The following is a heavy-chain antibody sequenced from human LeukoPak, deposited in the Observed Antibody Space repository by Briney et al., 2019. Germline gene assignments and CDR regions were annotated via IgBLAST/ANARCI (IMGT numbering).Heavy chain of an antibody. V-gene: IGHV3-23*01. CDR1: GFTFSSYA. J-gene: IGHJ4*02. D-gene: IGHD3-22*01. CDR3: AKLPSYYDSSGYYDY. CDR2: ISGSGGST. Sequence: PGGSLRLSCAASGFTFSSYAMSWVRQAPGKGLEWVSAISGSGGSTYYADSVKGRFTISRDNSKNTLYLQMNSLRAEDTAVYYYAKLPSYYDSSGYYDYWGQGTLVTVSS.